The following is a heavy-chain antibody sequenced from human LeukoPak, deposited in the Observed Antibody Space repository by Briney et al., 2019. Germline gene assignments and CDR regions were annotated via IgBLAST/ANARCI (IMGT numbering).Heavy chain of an antibody. D-gene: IGHD3-10*01. CDR2: INAGNGNT. V-gene: IGHV1-3*01. J-gene: IGHJ5*02. Sequence: GGSVKVSCKASGYTFTSYAMHWVRQAPGQRLERMGWINAGNGNTKYSQKFQGRVTITRDTSASTAYMELSSLRSEDTAVYYCARAIYGSGLDNWFDPWGQGTLVTVSS. CDR3: ARAIYGSGLDNWFDP. CDR1: GYTFTSYA.